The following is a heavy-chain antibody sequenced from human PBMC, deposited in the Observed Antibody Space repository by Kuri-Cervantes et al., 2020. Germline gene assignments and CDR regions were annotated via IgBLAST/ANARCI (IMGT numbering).Heavy chain of an antibody. CDR2: INLSGTT. J-gene: IGHJ5*02. Sequence: SQTLSLTCAVYGGSFSGYYCSWIRQPPGKGLEWIGEINLSGTTHYNPSLKSRLTISVDTPRRQFSLKLRSLTAADTAVYYCARGRGWGFDPWGQGTLVTVSS. CDR3: ARGRGWGFDP. CDR1: GGSFSGYY. V-gene: IGHV4-34*01. D-gene: IGHD6-19*01.